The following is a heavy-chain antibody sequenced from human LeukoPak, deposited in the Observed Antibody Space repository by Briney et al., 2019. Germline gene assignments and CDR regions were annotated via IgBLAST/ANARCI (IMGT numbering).Heavy chain of an antibody. J-gene: IGHJ4*02. CDR2: IYYSGST. V-gene: IGHV4-59*01. CDR3: ARELAGDPSLDY. D-gene: IGHD6-19*01. CDR1: GGSISGYY. Sequence: SETLSLTCTVSGGSISGYYWSWIRQPPGKGLEWIGYIYYSGSTNYNPSLKSRVTISVDTSKNQFSLKLSSATAADTAVYYCARELAGDPSLDYWGQGTLVTVSS.